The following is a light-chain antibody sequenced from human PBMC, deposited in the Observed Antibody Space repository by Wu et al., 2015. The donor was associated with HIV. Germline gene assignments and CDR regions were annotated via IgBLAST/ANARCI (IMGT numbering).Light chain of an antibody. CDR3: QQYNHWPPT. J-gene: IGKJ3*01. CDR1: QSIGSN. V-gene: IGKV3-15*01. CDR2: GSS. Sequence: DIVMTQSPATLSVSPGERATLSCRASQSIGSNLAWYQQKPGQPPRLLIYGSSIRATGVPARFRGSGSGTQFTLTISSMQSEDFAIHFCQQYNHWPPTFGPGTKVDIK.